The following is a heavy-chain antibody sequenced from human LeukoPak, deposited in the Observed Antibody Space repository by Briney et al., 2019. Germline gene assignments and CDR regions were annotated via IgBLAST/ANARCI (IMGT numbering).Heavy chain of an antibody. CDR2: ISRSSSTI. Sequence: GGSLRLSCAASGFTFSTYSMNWVRQAPGKGLEWVSYISRSSSTIYYADSVKGRFTISRDNAKNSLYLQMNSLRAEDTAVYYCATYSSLNRREFQFWGQGTLLTVSS. CDR3: ATYSSLNRREFQF. J-gene: IGHJ1*01. CDR1: GFTFSTYS. V-gene: IGHV3-48*04. D-gene: IGHD3-22*01.